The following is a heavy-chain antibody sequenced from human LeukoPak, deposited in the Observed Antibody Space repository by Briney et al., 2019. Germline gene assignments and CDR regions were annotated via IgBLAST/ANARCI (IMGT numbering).Heavy chain of an antibody. V-gene: IGHV4-39*07. D-gene: IGHD4-23*01. Sequence: SETLSLTCTVSGGSISSSSYYWDWIRQPPGKGLEWIGSIYYSGSTYYNPSLKSRVTISVDTSKNQFSLKLSSVTAADTAVYYCARGDSTVTPKYFQYWGQGTLVTVSS. CDR1: GGSISSSSYY. J-gene: IGHJ1*01. CDR3: ARGDSTVTPKYFQY. CDR2: IYYSGST.